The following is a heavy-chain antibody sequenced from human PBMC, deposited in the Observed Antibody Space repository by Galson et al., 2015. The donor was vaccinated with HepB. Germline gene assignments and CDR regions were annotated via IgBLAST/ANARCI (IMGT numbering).Heavy chain of an antibody. D-gene: IGHD1-1*01. V-gene: IGHV4-59*01. CDR2: IYYSGST. J-gene: IGHJ3*02. CDR1: GGSISSYY. CDR3: AREEDNKPSRGRAFDI. Sequence: SETLSLTCTVSGGSISSYYWSWIRQPPGKGLEWIGYIYYSGSTNYNPSLKSRVTISVDTSKNQFSLKLSSVTAADTAVYYCAREEDNKPSRGRAFDIWGQGTMVTVSS.